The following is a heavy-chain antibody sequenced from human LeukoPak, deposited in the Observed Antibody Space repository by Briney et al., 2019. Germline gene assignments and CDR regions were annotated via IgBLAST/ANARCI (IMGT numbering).Heavy chain of an antibody. V-gene: IGHV4-30-4*08. J-gene: IGHJ1*01. D-gene: IGHD4-17*01. CDR1: GGSISSGDYY. Sequence: PSETLSLTCTVSGGSISSGDYYWSWIRQPPGKGLEWIGYIYYSGSTYYNPSLKSRVTISVDTSKNQFSLKLSSVTAADTAVYYCARAPSTVTGAEYFQHWGQGTLVTVSS. CDR3: ARAPSTVTGAEYFQH. CDR2: IYYSGST.